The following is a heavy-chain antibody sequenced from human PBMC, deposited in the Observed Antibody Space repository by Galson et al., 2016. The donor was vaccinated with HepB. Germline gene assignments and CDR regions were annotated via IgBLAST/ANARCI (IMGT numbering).Heavy chain of an antibody. D-gene: IGHD6-13*01. CDR1: GFTFTSFS. V-gene: IGHV3-48*02. CDR3: ARGTQRSTSWSRRQVNYYGMDV. CDR2: ISSSSGTI. Sequence: SLRLSCAVSGFTFTSFSMNWVRQAPGKGLEWISFISSSSGTIHYADSVKGRFTISRGNARNSLYLQVNSLRDEDTAVYYCARGTQRSTSWSRRQVNYYGMDVWGQGTTVTVSS. J-gene: IGHJ6*02.